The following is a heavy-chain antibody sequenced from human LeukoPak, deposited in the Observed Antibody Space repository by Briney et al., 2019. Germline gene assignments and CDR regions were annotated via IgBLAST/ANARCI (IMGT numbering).Heavy chain of an antibody. Sequence: PSETLSLTCTVSGGSISSYYWSWIRQPPGKGLEWIGYIYYSGSTNYNPSLKSRVTISVDTSKNQFSLKLSSVTAADTAVYYCASHDYEGSFDYWGQGTLVTVCS. V-gene: IGHV4-59*01. D-gene: IGHD4-17*01. CDR3: ASHDYEGSFDY. CDR2: IYYSGST. J-gene: IGHJ4*02. CDR1: GGSISSYY.